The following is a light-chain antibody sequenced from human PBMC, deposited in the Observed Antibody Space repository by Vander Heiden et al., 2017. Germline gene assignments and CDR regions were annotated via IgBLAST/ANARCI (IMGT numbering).Light chain of an antibody. CDR2: GVA. CDR3: CSYAAGSTLL. V-gene: IGLV2-23*01. J-gene: IGLJ2*01. CDR1: SSDVGSRDL. Sequence: QSALTQSASVSGSPVQSITISCTGTSSDVGSRDLVSWYQQHPGKAPKLLMYGVATRPSGVSERFSASKSGNTASLTISGLQAQDEADYHCCSYAAGSTLLFGGGTKLTVL.